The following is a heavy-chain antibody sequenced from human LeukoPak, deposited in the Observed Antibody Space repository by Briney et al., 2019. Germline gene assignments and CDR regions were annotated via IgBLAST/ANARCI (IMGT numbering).Heavy chain of an antibody. CDR2: ISYDGSNK. D-gene: IGHD2-15*01. Sequence: GGFLRLSCAASGFTFSSYGMHWVRQAPGKGLEWVAVISYDGSNKYYADSVKGRFTISRDNSKNTLYLQMNSLRAEDTAVYYCAKLVRALGYCSGGSCPTHDYWGQGTLVTVSS. CDR1: GFTFSSYG. J-gene: IGHJ4*02. CDR3: AKLVRALGYCSGGSCPTHDY. V-gene: IGHV3-30*18.